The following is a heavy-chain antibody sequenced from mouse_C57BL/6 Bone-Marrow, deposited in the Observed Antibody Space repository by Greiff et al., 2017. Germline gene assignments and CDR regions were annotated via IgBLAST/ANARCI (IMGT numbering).Heavy chain of an antibody. Sequence: EVKLVESGAGLVKPGGSLKLSCAASGFTFSSYAMSWVRQTPEKRLEWVAYISSGGDYIYYADTVKGRFTISRDNARNTVYLQMSSLKSEDTAMYYCTRDTDYCSIPYAMDDWGQGTSVTVSS. CDR1: GFTFSSYA. J-gene: IGHJ4*01. CDR3: TRDTDYCSIPYAMDD. D-gene: IGHD1-1*01. CDR2: ISSGGDYI. V-gene: IGHV5-9-1*02.